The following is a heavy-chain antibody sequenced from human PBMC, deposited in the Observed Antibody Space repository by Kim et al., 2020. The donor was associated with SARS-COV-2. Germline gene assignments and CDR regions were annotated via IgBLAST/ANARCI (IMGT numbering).Heavy chain of an antibody. V-gene: IGHV3-15*01. CDR1: GFTFTNAW. D-gene: IGHD7-27*01. J-gene: IGHJ4*02. CDR2: IKSNADGGTS. Sequence: GGSLRLSCAGSGFTFTNAWMSWVRQAPGKGLEWVGRIKSNADGGTSDYAAPVKGRFTISRDDSKDTLYLQMNSLKTEDTAVYYCTTEYWGSFNYWGQGTLDTVSS. CDR3: TTEYWGSFNY.